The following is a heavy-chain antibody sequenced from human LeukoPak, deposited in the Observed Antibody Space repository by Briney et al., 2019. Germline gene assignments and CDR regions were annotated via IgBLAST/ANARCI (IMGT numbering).Heavy chain of an antibody. Sequence: ASVKVSCKASGYTFTSYGIGWVRQAPGQGLEWMGWISPYNGHTNYAQKLQGRVPMTPDTSKSNAYLEVRRLRSDDTAVYYCARVDYDECSGYYFGILGRGQGTLVTVSS. V-gene: IGHV1-18*01. D-gene: IGHD3-22*01. CDR3: ARVDYDECSGYYFGILG. CDR2: ISPYNGHT. J-gene: IGHJ1*01. CDR1: GYTFTSYG.